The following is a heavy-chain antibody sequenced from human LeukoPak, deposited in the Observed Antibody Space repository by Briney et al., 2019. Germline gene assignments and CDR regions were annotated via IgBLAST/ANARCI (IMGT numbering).Heavy chain of an antibody. CDR1: GFTFDDYA. CDR3: AKNQRVTRGPYYYYLDV. D-gene: IGHD4-17*01. V-gene: IGHV3-9*01. J-gene: IGHJ6*03. Sequence: GGSLRLSCAASGFTFDDYAMHWVRQAPGKGLEWVSGISWNSGSIGYADSVKGRFTISRDNSKNTLYLQMNSLRVEDTAKYYCAKNQRVTRGPYYYYLDVWGKGTTVTVSS. CDR2: ISWNSGSI.